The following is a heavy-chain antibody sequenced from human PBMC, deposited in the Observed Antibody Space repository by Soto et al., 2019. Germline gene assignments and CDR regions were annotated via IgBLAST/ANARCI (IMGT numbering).Heavy chain of an antibody. J-gene: IGHJ6*02. D-gene: IGHD2-21*02. Sequence: QITLKESGPTLVKPTQTLTLTCTFSGFSLNTGGLGVGWIRQPPGKALEWLALIYWDNDKRYSPSLMSRLTITKDTSKNQVVLTMTNMDPVDAATYYCVHSRCGGDCLQSYSSHYYYGLDVWGQWTTVTVSS. CDR3: VHSRCGGDCLQSYSSHYYYGLDV. CDR2: IYWDNDK. CDR1: GFSLNTGGLG. V-gene: IGHV2-5*02.